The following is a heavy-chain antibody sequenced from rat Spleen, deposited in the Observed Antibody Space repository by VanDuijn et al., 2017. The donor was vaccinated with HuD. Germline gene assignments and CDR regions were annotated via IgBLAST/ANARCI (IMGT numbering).Heavy chain of an antibody. CDR2: MRFNGDP. Sequence: QVQLKESGPGLVQPSQTLSLTCTVSGFSFPSYNIHWVRQPPGKGLEWMGRMRFNGDPSYNSALRSRLSIGRDTSKSQVFLKMNSLQTEDTAMYFCASPRSRYYYDGTYYSPFDRWGQGVMVTVSS. CDR1: GFSFPSYN. CDR3: ASPRSRYYYDGTYYSPFDR. J-gene: IGHJ2*01. V-gene: IGHV2-63*01. D-gene: IGHD1-12*02.